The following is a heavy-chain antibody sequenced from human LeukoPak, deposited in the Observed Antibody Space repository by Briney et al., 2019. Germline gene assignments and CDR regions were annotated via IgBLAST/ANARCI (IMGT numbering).Heavy chain of an antibody. CDR3: ARGPASVVVADARFDP. J-gene: IGHJ5*02. CDR2: INPNSGPT. D-gene: IGHD2-15*01. Sequence: ASVKVSCKASGYTFTGYYIHWVRQAPGQGLEWMGWINPNSGPTNYAQKFQGRVTMTRDTSISTAYMELSRLTSDDTAVYYCARGPASVVVADARFDPWAKGTLVTVSS. V-gene: IGHV1-2*02. CDR1: GYTFTGYY.